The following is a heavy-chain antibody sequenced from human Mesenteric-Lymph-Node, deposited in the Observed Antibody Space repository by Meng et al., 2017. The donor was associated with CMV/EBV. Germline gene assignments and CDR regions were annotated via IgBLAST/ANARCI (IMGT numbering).Heavy chain of an antibody. D-gene: IGHD6-13*01. V-gene: IGHV3-23*01. CDR3: AKGGVYSSSWGDS. Sequence: GESLKISCAASGFSFSDYAMSWVRQAPGKGLQWVSAISGSGGSTYHADSVKGRFTISRDNSKNTLYLQMNSLRVDDTAVYHCAKGGVYSSSWGDSWGQGTLVTVSS. CDR1: GFSFSDYA. J-gene: IGHJ4*02. CDR2: ISGSGGST.